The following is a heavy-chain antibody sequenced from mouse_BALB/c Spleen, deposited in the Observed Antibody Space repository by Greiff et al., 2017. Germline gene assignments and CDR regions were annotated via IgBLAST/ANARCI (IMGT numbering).Heavy chain of an antibody. J-gene: IGHJ3*01. V-gene: IGHV3-8*02. CDR1: GDSITSGY. D-gene: IGHD3-1*01. Sequence: EVKLMESGPSLVKPSQTLSLTCSVTGDSITSGYWNWIRKFPGNKLEYMGYISYSGSTYYNPSLKSRISITRDTSKNQYYLQLNSVTTEDTATYYCARSDDAQAWFAYWGQGTLVTVSA. CDR3: ARSDDAQAWFAY. CDR2: ISYSGST.